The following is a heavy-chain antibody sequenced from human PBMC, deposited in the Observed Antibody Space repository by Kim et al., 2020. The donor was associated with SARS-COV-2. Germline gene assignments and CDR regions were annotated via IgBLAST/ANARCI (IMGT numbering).Heavy chain of an antibody. CDR3: AKGSAPSRPYYFDY. J-gene: IGHJ4*02. V-gene: IGHV3-23*01. Sequence: ADSVKVRSTHSRNNSNNTLYLQMNGRGAEDTAVYYCAKGSAPSRPYYFDYWGQGTLVTVSS.